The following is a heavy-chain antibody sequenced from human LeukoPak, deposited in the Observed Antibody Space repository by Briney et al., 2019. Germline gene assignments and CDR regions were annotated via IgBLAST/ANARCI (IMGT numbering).Heavy chain of an antibody. CDR1: GGTFSSYA. CDR2: IIPIFGTA. CDR3: ASCDCYSNYLFWYFDY. Sequence: AASVKVSCKASGGTFSSYAISWVRQAPGQGLEWMGGIIPIFGTANYAQKFQGRVTITADESTSTAYMELSSLRSEDTAVYYCASCDCYSNYLFWYFDYWGQGTLVTVS. V-gene: IGHV1-69*01. J-gene: IGHJ4*02. D-gene: IGHD4-11*01.